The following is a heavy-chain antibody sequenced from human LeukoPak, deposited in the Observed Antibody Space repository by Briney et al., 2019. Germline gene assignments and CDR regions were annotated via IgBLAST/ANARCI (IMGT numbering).Heavy chain of an antibody. CDR1: GFTFSSYA. D-gene: IGHD2-2*01. CDR3: AKYRDIVVVPAVYNWFDP. J-gene: IGHJ5*02. CDR2: ISGSGGST. V-gene: IGHV3-23*01. Sequence: GGSLRLSCAASGFTFSSYAMSWVRQAPGKGLEWVSAISGSGGSTYYADSVKGRFTISRDNSKNTLYLQMNSLRAEDTAVYYCAKYRDIVVVPAVYNWFDPWGQGTLVTVSS.